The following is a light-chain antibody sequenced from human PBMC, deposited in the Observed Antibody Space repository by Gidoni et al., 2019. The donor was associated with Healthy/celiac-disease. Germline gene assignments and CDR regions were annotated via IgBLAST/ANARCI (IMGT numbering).Light chain of an antibody. CDR3: QQRSNWPRIT. CDR1: QSVSSY. J-gene: IGKJ4*01. CDR2: DAS. V-gene: IGKV3-11*01. Sequence: IFLTQSPAPLSLSPGERATLSCRASQSVSSYLAWYQQKPGQAPRLLIYDASNRATGIPARFSGSGSGTDFTLTISSLEPEDFAVYYCQQRSNWPRITFGGGTKVEIK.